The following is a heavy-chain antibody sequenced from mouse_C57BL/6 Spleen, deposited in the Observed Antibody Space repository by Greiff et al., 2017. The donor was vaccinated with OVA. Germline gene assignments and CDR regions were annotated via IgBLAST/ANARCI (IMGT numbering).Heavy chain of an antibody. CDR1: GYTFTSYW. CDR2: IDPSDSYT. D-gene: IGHD4-1*01. J-gene: IGHJ3*01. CDR3: ARDSPGTEAWFAY. V-gene: IGHV1-59*01. Sequence: QVQLQQPGAELVRPGTSVKLSCKASGYTFTSYWMHWVKQRPGQGLEWIGVIDPSDSYTNYNQKFKGKATLTVDTSSSTAYMQLSSLTSEDSAVYYGARDSPGTEAWFAYWGQGTLVTVSA.